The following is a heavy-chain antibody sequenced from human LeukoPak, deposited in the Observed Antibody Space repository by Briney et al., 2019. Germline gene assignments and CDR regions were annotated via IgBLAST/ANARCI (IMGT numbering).Heavy chain of an antibody. V-gene: IGHV4-4*09. CDR2: IYTSGST. Sequence: SETLSLTCTVSGGSISSYYWGRIRQPPGKGLEWIGYIYTSGSTNYNPFLKSRVTISVDTSKNQFSLKLSSVTAADTAVYYCARHAAYYDFWSGYYTGRRGEDWFDPWGQGTLVTVSS. D-gene: IGHD3-3*01. CDR1: GGSISSYY. J-gene: IGHJ5*02. CDR3: ARHAAYYDFWSGYYTGRRGEDWFDP.